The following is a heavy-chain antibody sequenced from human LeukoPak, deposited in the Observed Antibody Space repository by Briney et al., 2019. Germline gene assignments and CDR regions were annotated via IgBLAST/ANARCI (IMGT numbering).Heavy chain of an antibody. V-gene: IGHV3-72*01. CDR2: SRDKANSYST. CDR3: VNRGYPAAFDI. CDR1: EFTFSDHY. D-gene: IGHD5-18*01. Sequence: PGGSLRLSCAASEFTFSDHYMDWARQAPGKGLEWVGRSRDKANSYSTEYAASVEGRFTVSRDDSKNLFYLQMNSLRTEDTAVYYCVNRGYPAAFDIWGQGTVVTVSS. J-gene: IGHJ3*02.